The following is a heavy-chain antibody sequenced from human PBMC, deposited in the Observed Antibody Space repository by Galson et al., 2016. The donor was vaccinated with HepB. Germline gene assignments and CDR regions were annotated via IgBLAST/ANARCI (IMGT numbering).Heavy chain of an antibody. CDR3: ARRAADDSGKWMFYFDY. CDR1: GGSISRSSYY. V-gene: IGHV4-39*01. J-gene: IGHJ4*02. Sequence: ETLSLTCTVSGGSISRSSYYWGWIRQPPGKGLEWIGSKYYSGSTYFNPSLKSRVTISVDTSKNQFSLKLSSVTAADTAVYYCARRAADDSGKWMFYFDYWGRGTLVTVSS. D-gene: IGHD3-10*01. CDR2: KYYSGST.